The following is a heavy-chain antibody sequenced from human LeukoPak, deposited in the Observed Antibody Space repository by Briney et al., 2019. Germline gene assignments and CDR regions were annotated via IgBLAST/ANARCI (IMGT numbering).Heavy chain of an antibody. CDR1: GGSISSGSFY. J-gene: IGHJ4*02. V-gene: IGHV4-39*07. CDR2: IYYSGST. D-gene: IGHD3-3*01. Sequence: SETLFLTCTVSGGSISSGSFYWGWIRQPPGKGLEWIGSIYYSGSTYYNPSLESRLTMSRDTSKNQFSLKLSSVTAADTAIYYCVRDKTFEVVNFFDSWGQGTLVTVSS. CDR3: VRDKTFEVVNFFDS.